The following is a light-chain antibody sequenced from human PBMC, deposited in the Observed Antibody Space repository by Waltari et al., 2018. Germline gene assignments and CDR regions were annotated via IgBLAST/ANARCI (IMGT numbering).Light chain of an antibody. CDR3: CSYAGSSAFWV. Sequence: QSALTQPASVSGSPGPSLTISCTGTRSDVGSYNLVSWYQQHPGKAPKLMIYEGSKRPSGVSNRFSGSKSGNTASLTISGLQAEDEADYYCCSYAGSSAFWVFGGGTKLTVL. CDR2: EGS. V-gene: IGLV2-23*01. J-gene: IGLJ3*02. CDR1: RSDVGSYNL.